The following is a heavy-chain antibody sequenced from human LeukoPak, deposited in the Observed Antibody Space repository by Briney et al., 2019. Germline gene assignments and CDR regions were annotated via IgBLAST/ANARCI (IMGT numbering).Heavy chain of an antibody. Sequence: GGSPRLSCAASGFTFSSYAMSWVRQAPGKGLEWVSAISGSGGSTYYADSVKGLFTISRDNSKNTLYLQMNSLRAEDTAVYYCAKDLDYYDSSGYYNGAFDIWGQGTMVTVSS. J-gene: IGHJ3*02. CDR2: ISGSGGST. D-gene: IGHD3-22*01. CDR3: AKDLDYYDSSGYYNGAFDI. V-gene: IGHV3-23*01. CDR1: GFTFSSYA.